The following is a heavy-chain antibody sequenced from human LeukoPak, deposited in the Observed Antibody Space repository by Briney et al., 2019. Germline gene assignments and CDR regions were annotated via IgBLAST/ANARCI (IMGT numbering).Heavy chain of an antibody. CDR1: GGSFSGYY. D-gene: IGHD6-19*01. CDR2: INHSGST. CDR3: ARGAVAGTNWFDP. J-gene: IGHJ5*02. V-gene: IGHV4-34*01. Sequence: PSETLSLTCAVYGGSFSGYYWGWIRQPPGKGLEWIGEINHSGSTNYNPSLKSRVTISVDTSKNQFSLKLSSVTAADTAVYYCARGAVAGTNWFDPWGQGTLVTVSS.